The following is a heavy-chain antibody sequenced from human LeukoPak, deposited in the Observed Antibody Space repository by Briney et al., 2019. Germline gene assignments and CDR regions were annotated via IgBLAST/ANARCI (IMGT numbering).Heavy chain of an antibody. Sequence: SETLSLTCTVSGGSIGSSAYSWGWIRQPPGKGLEWIGSISYTGTTYYNPSLKSRVTISVDTSKNQFSLKLSSVTAADTAVYYCGGLQVAAGTIDYWGQGTLVTVSS. CDR2: ISYTGTT. CDR3: GGLQVAAGTIDY. J-gene: IGHJ4*02. V-gene: IGHV4-39*07. D-gene: IGHD6-13*01. CDR1: GGSIGSSAYS.